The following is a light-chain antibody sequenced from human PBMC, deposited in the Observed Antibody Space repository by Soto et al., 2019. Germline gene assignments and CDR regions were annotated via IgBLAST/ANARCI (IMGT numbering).Light chain of an antibody. J-gene: IGLJ2*01. CDR1: SSDVGGYNH. V-gene: IGLV2-14*03. CDR3: SSYTTSGTFVV. CDR2: DVS. Sequence: QSALTQPASVSGSPGQSITISCTGTSSDVGGYNHVSWYQQHTGKAPELLISDVSSRPSGVSDRFSGSKSGNTASLTISGLQAGDEATYYCSSYTTSGTFVVFGGGTKLTVL.